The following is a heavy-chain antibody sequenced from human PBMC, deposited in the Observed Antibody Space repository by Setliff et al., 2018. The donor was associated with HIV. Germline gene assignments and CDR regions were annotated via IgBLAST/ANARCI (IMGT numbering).Heavy chain of an antibody. CDR2: FNAGNLNT. D-gene: IGHD5-12*01. CDR1: GYIFTNYA. CDR3: ARGEMSMWLPEYFFDF. J-gene: IGHJ4*02. Sequence: ASVKVSCKASGYIFTNYAIHWVRQAPGQRLEWMGGFNAGNLNTKYSQKFQGRVTFTGDTSASTTYMELSSLRSEDTAVYYCARGEMSMWLPEYFFDFWGQGTLVTVS. V-gene: IGHV1-3*01.